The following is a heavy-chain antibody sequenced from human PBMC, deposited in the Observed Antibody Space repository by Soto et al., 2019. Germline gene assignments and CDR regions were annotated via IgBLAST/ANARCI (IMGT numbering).Heavy chain of an antibody. CDR3: ARDSGAAYLDY. CDR1: GDSMSNYY. CDR2: FYNSVST. J-gene: IGHJ4*02. Sequence: QVQLQESGPGLVKPSETLSLTCSVSGDSMSNYYWSWIRQPPGKGLEWIGYFYNSVSTNYNPSLKSQVTISGDTSKSQFSLKVTSVTAADTAVYYCARDSGAAYLDYWGQGILVTVSS. D-gene: IGHD1-26*01. V-gene: IGHV4-59*01.